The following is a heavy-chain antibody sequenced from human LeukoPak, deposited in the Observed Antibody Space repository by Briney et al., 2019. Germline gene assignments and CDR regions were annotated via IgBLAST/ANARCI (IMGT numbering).Heavy chain of an antibody. CDR3: TRCRYTYGCFDS. CDR2: INHSGST. J-gene: IGHJ4*02. Sequence: SETLSLTCAVYGGSFNDYYWTWIPESPRKGLECIGEINHSGSTSYNPSLKSRVTISVDASKSQFSLKLNSVTAADKAVYYCTRCRYTYGCFDSWGQGTVVTVSS. D-gene: IGHD5-18*01. CDR1: GGSFNDYY. V-gene: IGHV4-34*01.